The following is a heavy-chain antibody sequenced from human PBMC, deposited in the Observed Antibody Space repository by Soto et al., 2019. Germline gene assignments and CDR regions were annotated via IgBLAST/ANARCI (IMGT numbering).Heavy chain of an antibody. Sequence: PSETLSLTCAVYGGSFSGYYWSWIRQPPGKGLEWIGEINHSGSTNYNPSLKSRVTISVDTSKNQFSLKLSSVTAADTAVYYCASPILHYDSSSPVDYWGQGTLVTVSS. CDR3: ASPILHYDSSSPVDY. CDR1: GGSFSGYY. D-gene: IGHD3-22*01. CDR2: INHSGST. V-gene: IGHV4-34*01. J-gene: IGHJ4*02.